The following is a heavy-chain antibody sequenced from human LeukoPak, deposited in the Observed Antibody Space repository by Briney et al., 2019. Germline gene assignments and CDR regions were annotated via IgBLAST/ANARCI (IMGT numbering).Heavy chain of an antibody. V-gene: IGHV3-23*01. J-gene: IGHJ6*02. D-gene: IGHD1-1*01. CDR1: GFTFSSYA. Sequence: GGSLRLSCAASGFTFSSYAMSWVRQAPGKGLEWVSAISGSGGSTYYADSVKGRFTISRDNSKNTLYLQMNSLRAEDTAVYYCAKDSTETKYYYYYGMDVWGQGTTVTVSS. CDR3: AKDSTETKYYYYYGMDV. CDR2: ISGSGGST.